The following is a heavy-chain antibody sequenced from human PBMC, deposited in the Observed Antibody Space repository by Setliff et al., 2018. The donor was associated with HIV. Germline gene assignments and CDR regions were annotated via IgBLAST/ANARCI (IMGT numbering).Heavy chain of an antibody. J-gene: IGHJ4*02. CDR3: AKTIAALDY. D-gene: IGHD6-13*01. Sequence: GGSLRLSCAASGLPFSTYAMNWVRQAPGKGLEWVSAISDSGDNTYYADSVKGRFTISRDNSRDTLYLQMNSLRVEDTAVYFCAKTIAALDYWGQGTLVTVSS. V-gene: IGHV3-23*01. CDR2: ISDSGDNT. CDR1: GLPFSTYA.